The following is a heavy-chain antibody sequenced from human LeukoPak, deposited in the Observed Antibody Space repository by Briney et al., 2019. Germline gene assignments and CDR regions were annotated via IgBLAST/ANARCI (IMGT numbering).Heavy chain of an antibody. V-gene: IGHV1-18*01. J-gene: IGHJ3*02. CDR3: AREGNNWNYGARQRDAFDI. Sequence: GASVKVSCKASGYTFTSYGISWVRQAPGQGLEWMGWISAYNGNTNYAQKLQGRVTMTTDTSTSTAYMELRSLRSDDTAVYYCAREGNNWNYGARQRDAFDIWGQGTMVTVSS. CDR2: ISAYNGNT. CDR1: GYTFTSYG. D-gene: IGHD1-7*01.